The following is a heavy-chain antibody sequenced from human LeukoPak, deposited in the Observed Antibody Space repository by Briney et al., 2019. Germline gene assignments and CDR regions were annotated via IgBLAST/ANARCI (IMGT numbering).Heavy chain of an antibody. CDR2: INHSGST. CDR1: GGSFSGYY. D-gene: IGHD3-10*01. CDR3: ARDEYYYGSGSYYHL. Sequence: SETLSLTCAVYGGSFSGYYWSWIRQPPGKGLEWIGEINHSGSTNYNPSLKSRVTISVDTSKNQFSLKLSSVTAADTAVYYCARDEYYYGSGSYYHLWGQGTLVTVSS. J-gene: IGHJ5*02. V-gene: IGHV4-34*01.